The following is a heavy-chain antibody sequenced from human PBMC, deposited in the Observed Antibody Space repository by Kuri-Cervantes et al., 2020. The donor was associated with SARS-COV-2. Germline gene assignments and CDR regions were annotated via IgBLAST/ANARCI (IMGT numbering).Heavy chain of an antibody. CDR1: GFTFSSYS. D-gene: IGHD4-23*01. CDR2: ISSSSSYI. Sequence: GGPLRHPCAASGFTFSSYSMNWVRQAPGKGLEWVSSISSSSSYIYYADSVTGRFTISRDNAKNSLYLQMNSLRAEDTAVYYCALVNDYYYYMDVWGKGTTVTVSS. CDR3: ALVNDYYYYMDV. V-gene: IGHV3-21*01. J-gene: IGHJ6*03.